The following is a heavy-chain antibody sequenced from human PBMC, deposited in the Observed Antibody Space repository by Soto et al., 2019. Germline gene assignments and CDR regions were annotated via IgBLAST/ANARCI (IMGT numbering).Heavy chain of an antibody. J-gene: IGHJ4*02. V-gene: IGHV3-30*18. Sequence: QVQLVESGGGVVQPGRSLRLSYAASGFTFSSYGMHWVRQAPGKGLEWVAVISYDGSNKYYADSVKGRFTISRDNSKNTLYLQMNSLRAEDTAVYYCANECIAAAEHYFDCWGQGTLVTVSS. CDR3: ANECIAAAEHYFDC. CDR2: ISYDGSNK. D-gene: IGHD6-13*01. CDR1: GFTFSSYG.